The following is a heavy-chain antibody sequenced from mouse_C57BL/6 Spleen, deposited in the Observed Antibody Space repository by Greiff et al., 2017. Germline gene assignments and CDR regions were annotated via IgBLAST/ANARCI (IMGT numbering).Heavy chain of an antibody. CDR1: GFTFSDYG. CDR2: ISNFAYSI. CDR3: ARSLIATVVATDWYFDG. Sequence: EVMLVEPGGGLVQPGGSLKLSCAASGFTFSDYGMAWVRQAPRKGPEWVAFISNFAYSIYYADTVTGRFTISRENAKNTLYLEMSSLRSEDTAMYYCARSLIATVVATDWYFDGWGTGTTVTVSS. J-gene: IGHJ1*03. D-gene: IGHD1-1*01. V-gene: IGHV5-15*01.